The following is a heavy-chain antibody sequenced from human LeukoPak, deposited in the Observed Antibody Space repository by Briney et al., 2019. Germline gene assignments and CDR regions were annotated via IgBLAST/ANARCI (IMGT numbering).Heavy chain of an antibody. D-gene: IGHD2/OR15-2a*01. CDR2: IWYDGSNK. J-gene: IGHJ4*02. CDR1: GFTFSSYG. CDR3: AREGPRGNSQFDY. Sequence: GGSLRLSCAASGFTFSSYGMHWVRQAPGKGLEWVALIWYDGSNKYYADSVKGRLTISGDNSKNTLYLQMNSLRAEDTAVYYCAREGPRGNSQFDYWGQGTLVTVSS. V-gene: IGHV3-33*01.